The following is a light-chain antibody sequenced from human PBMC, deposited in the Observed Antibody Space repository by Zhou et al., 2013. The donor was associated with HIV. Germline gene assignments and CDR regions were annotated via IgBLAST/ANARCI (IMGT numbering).Light chain of an antibody. CDR3: QQSGNSPST. CDR2: DAS. CDR1: QSVSGIY. V-gene: IGKV3-20*01. Sequence: EIVLTQSPGTLSLSPGERATLSCRASQSVSGIYLAWYQQKPGQAPRLLIYDASTRATGIPDRFSGSGSGTDFTLTISRLEPEDFAVYYCQQSGNSPSTFGQGTKVEIK. J-gene: IGKJ1*01.